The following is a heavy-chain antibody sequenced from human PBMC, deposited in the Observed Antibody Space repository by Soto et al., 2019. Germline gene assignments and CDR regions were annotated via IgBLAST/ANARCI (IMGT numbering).Heavy chain of an antibody. CDR1: GGTFSSYA. D-gene: IGHD2-15*01. CDR2: IIPIFGTA. Sequence: QVQLVQSGAEVKKPGSSVKVSCKASGGTFSSYAISWVRQAPGQGLEWMGGIIPIFGTANYAQKFQGRVTITADESTSXXXXXXXSXXXXXXXXXXXXXMXRADGYSYDAFDIWGQGTMVTVSS. CDR3: XXMXRADGYSYDAFDI. J-gene: IGHJ3*02. V-gene: IGHV1-69*12.